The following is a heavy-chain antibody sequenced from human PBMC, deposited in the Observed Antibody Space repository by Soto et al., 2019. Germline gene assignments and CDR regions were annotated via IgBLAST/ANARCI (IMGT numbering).Heavy chain of an antibody. D-gene: IGHD6-13*01. CDR1: GFTVRSNY. J-gene: IGHJ3*02. Sequence: GSLRLSCAASGFTVRSNYMSWVRQAPGKWLEWFSVIYSVGSTHYADSVKGRFTISRDNSKNTLYLQMISLRAEDSSVYSCACVQQAGTVFDTWSQGTMVTV. CDR2: IYSVGST. V-gene: IGHV3-53*01. CDR3: ACVQQAGTVFDT.